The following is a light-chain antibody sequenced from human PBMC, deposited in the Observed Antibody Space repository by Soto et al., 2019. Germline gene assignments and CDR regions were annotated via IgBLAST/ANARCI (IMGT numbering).Light chain of an antibody. Sequence: DIQMTHSPSSLSASVVYEVTITCRASHSIMTYLNWYQLKPGKPPRLLIYAASSLQSGVPSRFSGSGSGTDFTLTISSLQPEDFATYSCQQSYNSPQTFGQGTKVDIK. V-gene: IGKV1-39*01. CDR3: QQSYNSPQT. J-gene: IGKJ1*01. CDR2: AAS. CDR1: HSIMTY.